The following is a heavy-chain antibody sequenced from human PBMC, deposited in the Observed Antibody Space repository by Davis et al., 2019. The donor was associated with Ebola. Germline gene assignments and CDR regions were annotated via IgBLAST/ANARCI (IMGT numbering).Heavy chain of an antibody. V-gene: IGHV4-59*05. CDR3: ASVVPAAGGDY. D-gene: IGHD2-2*01. Sequence: SETLSLTCTVSGGSISGDYWSWIRQPPGKGLEWIGSIYYSGSTYYNPSLKSRVTISVDTSKNQFSLKLSSVTAADTAVYYCASVVPAAGGDYWGQGTLVTVSS. CDR2: IYYSGST. J-gene: IGHJ4*02. CDR1: GGSISGDY.